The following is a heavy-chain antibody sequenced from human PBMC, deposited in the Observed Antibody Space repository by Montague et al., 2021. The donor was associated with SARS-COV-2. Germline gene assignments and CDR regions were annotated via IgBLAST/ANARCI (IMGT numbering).Heavy chain of an antibody. J-gene: IGHJ4*02. CDR1: GGSISSYY. CDR2: IYYSGST. Sequence: SETLSLTCTVSGGSISSYYWSWIRQPPGKGLEWIGYIYYSGSTNYNPSLKSRVTISVDTSKNQFSLKLSSVTAADTAVYYCARAQVAHITIFGVVTSIDYWGQGTLVTVSS. CDR3: ARAQVAHITIFGVVTSIDY. V-gene: IGHV4-59*01. D-gene: IGHD3-3*01.